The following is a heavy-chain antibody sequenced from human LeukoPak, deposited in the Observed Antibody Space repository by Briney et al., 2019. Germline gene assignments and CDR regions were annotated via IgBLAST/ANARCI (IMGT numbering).Heavy chain of an antibody. D-gene: IGHD3-9*01. CDR3: SRLAGDEYFDISRGPD. V-gene: IGHV3-73*01. Sequence: PGGSLNLSCAASGFTFSGSAMHWVRQASGKGLEWVGRIRSKTHSYATAYAASVKGRFTISRDDSKNTAYLQMNSLKSEDTAVYYCSRLAGDEYFDISRGPDWGQGTLVTVSS. J-gene: IGHJ4*02. CDR2: IRSKTHSYAT. CDR1: GFTFSGSA.